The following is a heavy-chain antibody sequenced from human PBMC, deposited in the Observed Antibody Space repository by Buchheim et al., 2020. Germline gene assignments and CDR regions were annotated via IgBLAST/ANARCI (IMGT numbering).Heavy chain of an antibody. D-gene: IGHD6-6*01. CDR3: ARGRGIAARRERLGYMDV. CDR1: GGSFSGYY. CDR2: INHSGST. V-gene: IGHV4-34*01. J-gene: IGHJ6*03. Sequence: QVQLQQWGAGLLKPSETLSLTCAVYGGSFSGYYWSWIRQPPGKGLEWIGEINHSGSTNYNPSLKSRVTISVDTSKNQFSLKLSSVTAADTAVYYCARGRGIAARRERLGYMDVWGKGTT.